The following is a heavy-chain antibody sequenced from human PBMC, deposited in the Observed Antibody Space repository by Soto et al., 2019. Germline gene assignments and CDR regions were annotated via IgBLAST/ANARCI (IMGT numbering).Heavy chain of an antibody. CDR2: TYHSGST. D-gene: IGHD3-22*01. V-gene: IGHV4-30-2*01. Sequence: SETLSLTCAVSCGSINSAGYGWSWIRQQPGKGLEGIGYTYHSGSTYSNPSLKRRVTISLDRSNNHFSLKLSSVTAAATAVYYCARVPIYYDSSGYYHYGTFDIWGQGTMVTVS. J-gene: IGHJ3*02. CDR3: ARVPIYYDSSGYYHYGTFDI. CDR1: CGSINSAGYG.